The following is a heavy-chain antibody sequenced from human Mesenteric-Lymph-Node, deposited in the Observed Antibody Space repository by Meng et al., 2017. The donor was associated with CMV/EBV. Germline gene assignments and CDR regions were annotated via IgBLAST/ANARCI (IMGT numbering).Heavy chain of an antibody. CDR3: AQRPQRSTWVDY. CDR2: IYWDDDK. V-gene: IGHV2-5*02. J-gene: IGHJ4*02. Sequence: FSGFSLSTSGVGVGWIRQPPGKALEWLALIYWDDDKRYSPSLKSRLTITKDTSKNQVILTMTNVDPLDTATYFCAQRPQRSTWVDYWGPGTLVTVSS. D-gene: IGHD2-2*01. CDR1: GFSLSTSGVG.